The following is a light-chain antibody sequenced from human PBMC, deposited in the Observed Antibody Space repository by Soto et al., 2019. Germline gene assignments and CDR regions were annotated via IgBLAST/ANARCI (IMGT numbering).Light chain of an antibody. CDR3: VSYTTSASYV. CDR2: GVS. CDR1: RSDIGSYNY. Sequence: QSVLAQPASVSGSPGQSITISCSGTRSDIGSYNYVAWYQQFPGKTPKILIYGVSNRPSGVSSRFSGSKSGNTASLTISGLQADDDADYYCVSYTTSASYVFGTGTKV. V-gene: IGLV2-14*01. J-gene: IGLJ1*01.